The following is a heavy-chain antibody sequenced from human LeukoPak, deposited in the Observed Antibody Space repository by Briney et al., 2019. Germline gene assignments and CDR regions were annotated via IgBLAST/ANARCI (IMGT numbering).Heavy chain of an antibody. J-gene: IGHJ4*02. D-gene: IGHD3-9*01. CDR2: ISDTAILT. V-gene: IGHV3-23*01. Sequence: SGGSLRLSCAASGFTFNTHAMSWVRQAPGKGLEWVSAISDTAILTYYADSVEGRFAISRDNSRNTVFLQMYSLRAEDTAVYYCAKGGLRPGYSFDDWGQGTLVTVSS. CDR3: AKGGLRPGYSFDD. CDR1: GFTFNTHA.